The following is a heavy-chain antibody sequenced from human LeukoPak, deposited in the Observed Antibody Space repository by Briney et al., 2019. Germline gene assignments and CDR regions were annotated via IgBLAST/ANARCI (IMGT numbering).Heavy chain of an antibody. CDR1: GFTFDDYA. V-gene: IGHV3-9*01. J-gene: IGHJ4*02. Sequence: GGSLRLSCAASGFTFDDYAMHWVRQAPGKGLEWVSGISWNSGSIGYADSVKGRFTISRDNAKNSLYLQMNSLRAEDTALYYCAKEAAKVYYDFWSGPFDYWGQGTLVTVSS. D-gene: IGHD3-3*01. CDR3: AKEAAKVYYDFWSGPFDY. CDR2: ISWNSGSI.